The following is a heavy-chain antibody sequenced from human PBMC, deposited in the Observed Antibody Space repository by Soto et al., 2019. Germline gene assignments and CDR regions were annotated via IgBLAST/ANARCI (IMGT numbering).Heavy chain of an antibody. CDR1: GFSLSTSGVG. Sequence: SGPTLVNPTQTLTLTCTFSGFSLSTSGVGVGWIRQPPGKALEWLALIYWDDDKRYSPSLKSRLTITKDTSKNQVILTMTNMDPVDTATYYCAHSLIGYYYDSSGSNWFDPWGQGTLVTVSS. J-gene: IGHJ5*02. CDR2: IYWDDDK. V-gene: IGHV2-5*02. CDR3: AHSLIGYYYDSSGSNWFDP. D-gene: IGHD3-22*01.